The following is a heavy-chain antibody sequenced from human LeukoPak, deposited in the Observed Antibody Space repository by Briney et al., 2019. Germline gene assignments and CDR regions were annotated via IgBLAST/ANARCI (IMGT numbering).Heavy chain of an antibody. CDR3: ARASTYDYVWGSYGAFDI. CDR2: ISGSGGST. V-gene: IGHV3-23*01. D-gene: IGHD3-16*01. Sequence: GGSLRLSCAASGFTFSSYAMSWVRQAPGKGLEWVSAISGSGGSTYYADSVKGRFTISRDNSKNTLYLQMNSLRAEDTAVYYCARASTYDYVWGSYGAFDIWGQGTMVTVSS. CDR1: GFTFSSYA. J-gene: IGHJ3*02.